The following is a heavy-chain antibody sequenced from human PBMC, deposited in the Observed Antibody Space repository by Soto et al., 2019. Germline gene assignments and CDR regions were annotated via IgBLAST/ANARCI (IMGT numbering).Heavy chain of an antibody. CDR2: IYYSGST. V-gene: IGHV4-59*12. Sequence: SETLSLTCTVSGGSISSYYWNWIRQPPGKGLERIWYIYYSGSTNYYPSFKSRVTISVDRSKNQFSLKLSSVTAADTAVYYCARGRNYYDSSGYVSNDFDYWGQGTLVTVPQ. J-gene: IGHJ4*02. CDR3: ARGRNYYDSSGYVSNDFDY. CDR1: GGSISSYY. D-gene: IGHD3-22*01.